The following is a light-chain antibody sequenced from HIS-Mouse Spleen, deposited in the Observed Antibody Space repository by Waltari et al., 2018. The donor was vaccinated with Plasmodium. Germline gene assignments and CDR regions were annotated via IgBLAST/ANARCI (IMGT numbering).Light chain of an antibody. CDR2: LAS. CDR3: QQYNNWPRRT. CDR1: QSVSSN. Sequence: EIVMTQSPATLSVSPGERATLSCRASQSVSSNLAWYQQKPGQAPRLLISLASTRATGIPARFSGSGSGTEFTLTISSMQSEDFAVYYCQQYNNWPRRTFGQGTKVEIK. J-gene: IGKJ1*01. V-gene: IGKV3-15*01.